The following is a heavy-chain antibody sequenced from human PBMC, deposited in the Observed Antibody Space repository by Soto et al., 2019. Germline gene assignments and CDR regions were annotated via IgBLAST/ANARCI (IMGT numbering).Heavy chain of an antibody. D-gene: IGHD6-25*01. Sequence: ETLSLTCTVSGGSLSSYYWTWIRQSPGKGLEWIGYVYFSGNTNYNPSLKSRVTISIDTSKNQFSLRLASVTAADTAFYYCGSVRPSGYVLSWGQGALVTVSS. CDR3: GSVRPSGYVLS. CDR2: VYFSGNT. J-gene: IGHJ5*02. V-gene: IGHV4-59*01. CDR1: GGSLSSYY.